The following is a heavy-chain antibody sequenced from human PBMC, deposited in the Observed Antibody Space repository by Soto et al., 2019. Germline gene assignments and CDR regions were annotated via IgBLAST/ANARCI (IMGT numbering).Heavy chain of an antibody. CDR2: INPNSGGT. CDR1: GYTFTGYY. J-gene: IGHJ5*02. CDR3: ARGIDGITIFGVVNWFDP. D-gene: IGHD3-3*01. Sequence: QVQLVQSGAEVKKPGASVKVSCKASGYTFTGYYMHWVRQAPGQGLEWMGWINPNSGGTNYAQKLQGWVTMTRDTSISTAYMELSRLRSDDTAVYYCARGIDGITIFGVVNWFDPWGQGTLVTVSS. V-gene: IGHV1-2*04.